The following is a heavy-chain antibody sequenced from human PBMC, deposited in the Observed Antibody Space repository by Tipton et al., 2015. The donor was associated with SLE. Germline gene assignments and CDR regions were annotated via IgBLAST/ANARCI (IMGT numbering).Heavy chain of an antibody. V-gene: IGHV3-43*01. CDR3: ARGGPTDILSPGAFDI. CDR1: GFTFSSYT. J-gene: IGHJ3*02. D-gene: IGHD3-9*01. CDR2: ISWDGGST. Sequence: SLRLSCAASGFTFSSYTMHWVRQAPGKGLEWVSLISWDGGSTYYADSVKGRFTISRDNSKNSLYLQMNSLRAEDTAVYYCARGGPTDILSPGAFDIWGQGTMVTVSS.